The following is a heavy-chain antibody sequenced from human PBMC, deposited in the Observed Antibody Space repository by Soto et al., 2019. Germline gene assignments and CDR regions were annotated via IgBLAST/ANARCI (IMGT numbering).Heavy chain of an antibody. J-gene: IGHJ4*02. CDR3: ARDNELLYYFDY. Sequence: PSETLSLTCTVSGGSLSSYYWSWIRQPPGKGLEWIGYIYYSGYTNYNPSLKSRVTISVDTSKNQFSLKLSSVTAADTAVYYCARDNELLYYFDYWGQGTLVTVSS. CDR1: GGSLSSYY. D-gene: IGHD1-26*01. V-gene: IGHV4-59*12. CDR2: IYYSGYT.